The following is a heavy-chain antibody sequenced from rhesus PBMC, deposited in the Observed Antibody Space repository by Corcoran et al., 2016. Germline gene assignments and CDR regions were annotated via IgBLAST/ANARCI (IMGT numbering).Heavy chain of an antibody. CDR1: GFSFSDYY. J-gene: IGHJ4*01. CDR2: ISYTDGST. V-gene: IGHV3S18*01. CDR3: AREGSSWSGGLDY. Sequence: EGQLVESGGGLAKPGGSLRLSCAASGFSFSDYYMYWVRQAPGKGLGWVSGISYTDGSTNYADSVKGRFTISRENAKNALYLQMDSLRAEDTAVYYCAREGSSWSGGLDYWGQGVLVTVSS. D-gene: IGHD6-13*01.